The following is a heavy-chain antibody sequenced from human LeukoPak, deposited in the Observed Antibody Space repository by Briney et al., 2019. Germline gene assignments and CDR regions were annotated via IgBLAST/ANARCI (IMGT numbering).Heavy chain of an antibody. CDR1: GGSLNSYY. Sequence: PSETLSLTCSVSGGSLNSYYWTWIRQPAGRGLEWIGRIYSSGSTNYNPSLKSRVTMSVDTSKNQFSLKPSSVTAADTAVYYCARTMTTVTTHFDYWGQGTLVTVSS. CDR2: IYSSGST. J-gene: IGHJ4*02. V-gene: IGHV4-4*07. CDR3: ARTMTTVTTHFDY. D-gene: IGHD4-17*01.